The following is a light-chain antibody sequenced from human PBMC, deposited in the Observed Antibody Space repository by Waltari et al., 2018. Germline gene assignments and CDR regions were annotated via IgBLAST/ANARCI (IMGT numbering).Light chain of an antibody. Sequence: SYELTQPPSVSVSPGQTASITCAGDQLGKKYVSWYQQKQGQSPVLIIYQDTKRPSGIPERLSGSNSGNTATLTISGTQVMDEGDYYCQAWDTISAGLGGGTKLTVL. CDR1: QLGKKY. V-gene: IGLV3-1*01. CDR3: QAWDTISAG. J-gene: IGLJ2*01. CDR2: QDT.